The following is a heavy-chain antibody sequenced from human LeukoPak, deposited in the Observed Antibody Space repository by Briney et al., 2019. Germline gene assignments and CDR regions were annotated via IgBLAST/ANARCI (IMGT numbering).Heavy chain of an antibody. J-gene: IGHJ4*02. CDR2: IYYSGST. CDR1: GGSISSYY. Sequence: SETLSLTCTVSGGSISSYYWSWIRQPPGKGLEWIGYIYYSGSTNYNPSLKSRVTISVDTSKNQFSLKLSSVTAADTAVYYCARVEGFGELPNYYFDYWGQGTLVTVSS. D-gene: IGHD3-10*01. V-gene: IGHV4-59*01. CDR3: ARVEGFGELPNYYFDY.